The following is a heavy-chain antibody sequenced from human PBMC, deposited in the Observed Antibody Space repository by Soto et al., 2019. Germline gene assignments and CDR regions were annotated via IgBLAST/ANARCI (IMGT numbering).Heavy chain of an antibody. V-gene: IGHV4-59*12. CDR2: IHHSGST. Sequence: SETLSLTCTVSGDSITNFHWSWIRQPPGKSLEWIGNIHHSGSTNYNPSLKSRVTISRDTSENQVSLKLSSVTAADTAVYYCARGMVRGVFGYWGQGTLVTVSS. CDR3: ARGMVRGVFGY. CDR1: GDSITNFH. J-gene: IGHJ4*02. D-gene: IGHD3-10*01.